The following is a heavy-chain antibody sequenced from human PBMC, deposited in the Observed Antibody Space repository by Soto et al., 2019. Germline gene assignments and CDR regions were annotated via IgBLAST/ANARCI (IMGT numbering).Heavy chain of an antibody. CDR1: EFNVNSNY. CDR3: ATGGSNYGLGVFEM. Sequence: EVQLVESGGGLIQPGGSLRLSCAASEFNVNSNYMSWVRQPPGKGLEWVSVIYGAGTTHYADSVKGRFTISRDISKNTLSLEMNSLRAEDTAVYYCATGGSNYGLGVFEMWGQGTMVTVSS. V-gene: IGHV3-53*01. J-gene: IGHJ3*02. D-gene: IGHD5-18*01. CDR2: IYGAGTT.